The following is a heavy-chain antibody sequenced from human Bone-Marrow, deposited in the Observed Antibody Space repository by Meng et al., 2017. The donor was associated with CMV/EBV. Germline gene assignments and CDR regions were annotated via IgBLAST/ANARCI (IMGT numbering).Heavy chain of an antibody. CDR3: ASGGTRAARSFFGY. CDR1: GFTFSSYS. CDR2: ISSSSSYI. J-gene: IGHJ4*02. V-gene: IGHV3-21*01. D-gene: IGHD6-6*01. Sequence: GESLKISCAASGFTFSSYSMNWVRQAPGKGLEWVSSISSSSSYIYYADSVKGRFTISRDNAKNSLYLQMNSLRAEDTAVYYCASGGTRAARSFFGYWGQGTLVTVSS.